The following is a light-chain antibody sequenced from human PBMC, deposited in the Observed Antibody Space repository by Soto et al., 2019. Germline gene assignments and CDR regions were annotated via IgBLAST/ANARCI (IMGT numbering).Light chain of an antibody. V-gene: IGLV2-14*01. Sequence: QSVLTQPASVSGSPGQSITISCTGTSSDVGGYNYVSWYQQHPGKAPKLIIYEVVNRPSGVCSRFTVSKSCNTASLTISGLQAEDEADFYCSSYTGSHTLVVFGGGTKLTVL. J-gene: IGLJ2*01. CDR2: EVV. CDR3: SSYTGSHTLVV. CDR1: SSDVGGYNY.